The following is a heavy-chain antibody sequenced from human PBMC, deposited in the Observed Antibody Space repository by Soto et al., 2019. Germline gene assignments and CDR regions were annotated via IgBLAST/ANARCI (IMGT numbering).Heavy chain of an antibody. CDR2: IYYSGSA. Sequence: SETLSLTCTVSGGSISSGGYYWSWIRQHPGKGLEWIGYIYYSGSAYYNPSLKSRVTISVDTSKSQFSLKLSSVTAADTAVYYCARKRYCSNISCFDRWFDPWGQGTLVTVSS. J-gene: IGHJ5*02. D-gene: IGHD2-2*01. CDR3: ARKRYCSNISCFDRWFDP. V-gene: IGHV4-31*03. CDR1: GGSISSGGYY.